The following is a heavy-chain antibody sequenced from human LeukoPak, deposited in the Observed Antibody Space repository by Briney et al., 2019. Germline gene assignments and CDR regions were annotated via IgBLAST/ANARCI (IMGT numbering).Heavy chain of an antibody. J-gene: IGHJ2*01. D-gene: IGHD6-13*01. CDR3: ARGVAAGTTSGYFDL. V-gene: IGHV1-2*04. CDR1: GYTFTGYY. Sequence: ASVKVSCKASGYTFTGYYMHWVRQAPGQGLEWMGWINPNSGGTNYAQKFQGWVTMTRDTSISTAYMELSRLRSDDTAVYYCARGVAAGTTSGYFDLWGRGTLVTVSS. CDR2: INPNSGGT.